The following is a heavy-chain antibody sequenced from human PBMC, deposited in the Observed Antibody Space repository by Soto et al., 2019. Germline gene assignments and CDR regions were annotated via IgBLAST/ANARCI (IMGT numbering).Heavy chain of an antibody. J-gene: IGHJ4*02. CDR3: ARDPGQDEAMDY. Sequence: GGSLRLSCAASGFTFSNFGMHWVRQAPGKGLEWVAVIWHDGKNKYYADSAKGRFTISRDNSKNTLYLQMNSLRAEDTAVYYCARDPGQDEAMDYWGQGTLVTVS. CDR1: GFTFSNFG. CDR2: IWHDGKNK. V-gene: IGHV3-33*01.